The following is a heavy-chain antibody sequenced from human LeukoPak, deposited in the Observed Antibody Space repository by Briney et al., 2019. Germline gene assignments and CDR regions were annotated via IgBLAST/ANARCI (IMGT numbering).Heavy chain of an antibody. J-gene: IGHJ4*02. V-gene: IGHV3-30*02. Sequence: GGSLRLSCVTSGFTFNSYGMHWVRQAPGKGLEWVAFIRYDGSNKYYADSVKGRFTISRDNSKNTLYLQMNSLRAEDTAVYYCAKYSGYDWGLGLSCFDYWGQGTLVTVSS. D-gene: IGHD5-12*01. CDR2: IRYDGSNK. CDR1: GFTFNSYG. CDR3: AKYSGYDWGLGLSCFDY.